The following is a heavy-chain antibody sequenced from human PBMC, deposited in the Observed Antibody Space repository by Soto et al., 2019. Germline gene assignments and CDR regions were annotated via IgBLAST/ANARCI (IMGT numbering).Heavy chain of an antibody. CDR2: ISAYNSNT. J-gene: IGHJ3*01. Sequence: ASVKVSCKASCYTFTSYGISWVRQAPGQGLEWMGWISAYNSNTTYAQKLQGRVTMTTDTSTSKAYMERRSLRSDDTAVYYCARGYYYDSSGPREWGQGTMVTVSS. V-gene: IGHV1-18*04. CDR3: ARGYYYDSSGPRE. CDR1: CYTFTSYG. D-gene: IGHD3-22*01.